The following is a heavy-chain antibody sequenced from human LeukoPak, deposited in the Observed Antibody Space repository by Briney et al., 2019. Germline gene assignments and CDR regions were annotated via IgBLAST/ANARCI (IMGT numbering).Heavy chain of an antibody. V-gene: IGHV3-23*01. CDR1: GFTFSSYA. J-gene: IGHJ5*02. CDR3: ARGTYDSSGYYFNFWYSSNWFDP. D-gene: IGHD3-22*01. Sequence: GGSLRLSCAASGFTFSSYAMSWVRQAPGKGLEWVSAISGSGGSTYYADSVKGRFTISRDNSKNTLYLQMNSLRAEDTAVYYCARGTYDSSGYYFNFWYSSNWFDPWGQGTLVTVSS. CDR2: ISGSGGST.